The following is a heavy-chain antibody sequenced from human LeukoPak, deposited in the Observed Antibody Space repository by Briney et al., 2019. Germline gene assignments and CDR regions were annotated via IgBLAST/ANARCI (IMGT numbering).Heavy chain of an antibody. J-gene: IGHJ4*02. CDR3: AKNGYYSIDY. D-gene: IGHD3-22*01. V-gene: IGHV4-4*02. CDR1: GDSISSDYW. Sequence: PSETLSLTCAVSGDSISSDYWWSWVRQPPGKGLEWIGEIYHTGGTNYNPSHQSRVTISVDKSKNQFSLKLSSVTAADTALYYCAKNGYYSIDYWGQGTLVTVSS. CDR2: IYHTGGT.